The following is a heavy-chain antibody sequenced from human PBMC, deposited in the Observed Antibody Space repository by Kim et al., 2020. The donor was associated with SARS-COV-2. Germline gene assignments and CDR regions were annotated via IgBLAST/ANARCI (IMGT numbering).Heavy chain of an antibody. V-gene: IGHV3-48*03. CDR2: ISSSGSTI. J-gene: IGHJ5*02. D-gene: IGHD6-19*01. CDR3: ARGGSSGWYRKTNWFDP. Sequence: GGSLRLSCAASGFTFSSYEMNWVRQAPGKGLEWVSYISSSGSTIYYADSVKGRFTISRDNAKNSLYLQMNSLRAEDTAVYYCARGGSSGWYRKTNWFDPWGQGTLVTVSS. CDR1: GFTFSSYE.